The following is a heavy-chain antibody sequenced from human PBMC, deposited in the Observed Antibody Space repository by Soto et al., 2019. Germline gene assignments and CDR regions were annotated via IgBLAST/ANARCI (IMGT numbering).Heavy chain of an antibody. CDR2: IWYDGSNK. CDR1: GFTFSSYG. CDR3: ARDFQHWGPTTVTTGDFVFY. D-gene: IGHD4-17*01. V-gene: IGHV3-33*01. J-gene: IGHJ4*02. Sequence: GGSLRLSCAASGFTFSSYGMHWVRQAPGKGLEWVAVIWYDGSNKYYADSVKGRFTISRDNSKNTLYLQMNSLRAEDTAVYYCARDFQHWGPTTVTTGDFVFYWGQGTLVTVSS.